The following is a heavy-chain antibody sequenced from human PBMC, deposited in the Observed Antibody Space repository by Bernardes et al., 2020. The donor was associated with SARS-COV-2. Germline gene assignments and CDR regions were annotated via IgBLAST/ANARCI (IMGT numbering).Heavy chain of an antibody. Sequence: ASVKVSCKASGYTFTDYHIHWVRQAPGQGLEWMGWIYPKTGGTEFSQNFRGRVTMTRDTSTTTAYMEMKSLRSDDTALYYCAKDMGVGGSSRYALDVWGQGTTVIVSS. CDR3: AKDMGVGGSSRYALDV. CDR1: GYTFTDYH. V-gene: IGHV1-2*02. D-gene: IGHD6-13*01. CDR2: IYPKTGGT. J-gene: IGHJ6*02.